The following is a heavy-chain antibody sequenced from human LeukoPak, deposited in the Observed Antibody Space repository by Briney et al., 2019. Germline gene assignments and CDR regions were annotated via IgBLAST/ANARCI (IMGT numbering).Heavy chain of an antibody. J-gene: IGHJ4*02. V-gene: IGHV4-4*07. D-gene: IGHD3-16*01. CDR1: GGSISNYH. Sequence: SETLSLTCTVSGGSISNYHWSWIRQPAGKGLEWIGRIYTSGSTNYNPSLESRVTMSVDTSKNQFSLKLNSVTAADTAVYFCARVGDYALKDWGQGTLVTVSS. CDR2: IYTSGST. CDR3: ARVGDYALKD.